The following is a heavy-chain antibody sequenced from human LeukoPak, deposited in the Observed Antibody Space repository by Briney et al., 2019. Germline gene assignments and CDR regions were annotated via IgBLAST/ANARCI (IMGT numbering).Heavy chain of an antibody. V-gene: IGHV3-7*01. D-gene: IGHD2-15*01. J-gene: IGHJ4*02. CDR1: GFAFSNYW. CDR3: GSTNSFSY. Sequence: GESLRLSCAASGFAFSNYWMNWARQAPGKGLEWVANIKQDGSETNYVDPVKGRFTISRDNAKNSLYLQMNSVRAEDTALYYCGSTNSFSYWGRGTLVTVSS. CDR2: IKQDGSET.